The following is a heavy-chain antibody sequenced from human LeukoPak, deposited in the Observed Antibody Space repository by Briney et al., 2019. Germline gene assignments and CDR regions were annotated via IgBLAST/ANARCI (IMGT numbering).Heavy chain of an antibody. CDR1: GFTFSNAW. J-gene: IGHJ4*02. CDR2: IKSKTDDGTT. D-gene: IGHD2-21*01. Sequence: KTGGSLRLSCAASGFTFSNAWMSWVRQAPGKGLEWVGRIKSKTDDGTTDYAAPVKGRFTISRDDSKNTLYLQMKSLKTEDTAVYYCTTDLVISVIEPNWGQGTLVTVSS. CDR3: TTDLVISVIEPN. V-gene: IGHV3-15*01.